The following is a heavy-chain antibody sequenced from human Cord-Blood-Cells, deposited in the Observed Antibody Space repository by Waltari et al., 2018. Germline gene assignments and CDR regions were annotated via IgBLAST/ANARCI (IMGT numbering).Heavy chain of an antibody. Sequence: EVQLVESGGGLVQPGRSLRLSCAASGFTFDDYAMHWVRQAPGKGLEWVSGISWNSGSIGYADSVKGRFTISRDNAKNSLYLQMNSLRAEDTALYYCAKDIWGMGYSSFDYWGQGTLVTVSS. CDR3: AKDIWGMGYSSFDY. J-gene: IGHJ4*02. CDR2: ISWNSGSI. CDR1: GFTFDDYA. D-gene: IGHD5-18*01. V-gene: IGHV3-9*01.